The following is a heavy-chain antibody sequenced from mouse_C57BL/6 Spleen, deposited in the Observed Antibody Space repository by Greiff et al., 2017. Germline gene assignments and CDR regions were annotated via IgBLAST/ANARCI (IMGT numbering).Heavy chain of an antibody. J-gene: IGHJ4*01. CDR3: TPLDSSGYHYAMDY. CDR2: IDPENGDT. D-gene: IGHD3-2*02. CDR1: GFNIKDDY. Sequence: EVQLQESGAELVRPGASVKLSCTASGFNIKDDYMHWVKQRPEQGLEWIGWIDPENGDTEYASQFQAKATITADTSSNTAYLQLSSLTSEDPAVYYCTPLDSSGYHYAMDYWGQGTSVTVSS. V-gene: IGHV14-4*01.